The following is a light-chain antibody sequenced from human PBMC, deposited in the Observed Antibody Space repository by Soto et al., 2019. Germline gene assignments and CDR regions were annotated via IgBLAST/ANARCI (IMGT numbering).Light chain of an antibody. J-gene: IGKJ1*01. CDR3: QQYNNWPWT. CDR2: DAS. V-gene: IGKV3-11*01. Sequence: EIVLTQSPATLSLSPGERATLSCRASQSVSSYLAWYQQKPGQAPRLLIYDASNRATGIPARFSGSQSGTEFTLTISSLLSEDFAVYNCQQYNNWPWTFGQGTKVDI. CDR1: QSVSSY.